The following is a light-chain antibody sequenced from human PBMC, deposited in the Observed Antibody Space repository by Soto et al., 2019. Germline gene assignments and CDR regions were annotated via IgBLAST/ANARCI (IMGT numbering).Light chain of an antibody. V-gene: IGLV8-61*01. CDR2: NTN. CDR3: VLYMGSGIWV. Sequence: QTVVTQEASLSVSPGTTVTLTCGSSSGSVSANYYPSWYQRTPGQAPRTLIYNTNTRSSGVPDRFSGSILGNKAALTITGAQADDESDYYCVLYMGSGIWVFGGGTKLTVL. J-gene: IGLJ3*02. CDR1: SGSVSANYY.